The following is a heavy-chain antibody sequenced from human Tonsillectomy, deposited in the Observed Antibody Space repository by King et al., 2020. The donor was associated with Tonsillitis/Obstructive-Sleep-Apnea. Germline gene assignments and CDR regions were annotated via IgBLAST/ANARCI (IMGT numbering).Heavy chain of an antibody. D-gene: IGHD4-17*01. Sequence: QLVQSGGGLIQPGGSLRLSFAASGFTVSSNYMSWVRQAPGKGLEWVSVIYCGGSTYYADSVKGRFTISRDNSKNTLYLQMNSVRAEDTAVYYCARDVAYGDYLGWFDPWGQGTLVTVSS. CDR3: ARDVAYGDYLGWFDP. CDR1: GFTVSSNY. V-gene: IGHV3-53*01. CDR2: IYCGGST. J-gene: IGHJ5*02.